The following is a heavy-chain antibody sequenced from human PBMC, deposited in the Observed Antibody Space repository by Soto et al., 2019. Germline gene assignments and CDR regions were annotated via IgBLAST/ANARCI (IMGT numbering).Heavy chain of an antibody. CDR1: GCTFSSYW. Sequence: GGSLRLSCASSGCTFSSYWMHWVRQAPGKGLVWVSRINSDGSSTSYADSVKGRFTISRDNAKNTLYLQMNSLRAEDTAVYYCARGTTYYYDSSGSAFDIWGQGTMVTVS. D-gene: IGHD3-22*01. J-gene: IGHJ3*02. CDR3: ARGTTYYYDSSGSAFDI. V-gene: IGHV3-74*01. CDR2: INSDGSST.